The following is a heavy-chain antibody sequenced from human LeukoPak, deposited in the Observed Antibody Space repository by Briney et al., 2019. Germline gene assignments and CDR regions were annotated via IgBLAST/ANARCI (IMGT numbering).Heavy chain of an antibody. Sequence: GESLKISCKGSGYSFTNYWIGWVRQMPGKGLEWMGIIYPGDSDTRYSPSFQGQVTISADKSISTAYLQWSSLKASDTAMYYRARQGSGYWEHTDYWGQGTLVTVSS. V-gene: IGHV5-51*01. J-gene: IGHJ4*02. CDR3: ARQGSGYWEHTDY. CDR1: GYSFTNYW. CDR2: IYPGDSDT. D-gene: IGHD3-22*01.